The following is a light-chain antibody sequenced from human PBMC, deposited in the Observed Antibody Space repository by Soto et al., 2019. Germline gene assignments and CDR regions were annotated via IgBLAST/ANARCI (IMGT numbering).Light chain of an antibody. CDR1: QSIRSW. CDR3: QQSYSTSWT. Sequence: DIQMTQSPSTLSAFVGDRVTITCRASQSIRSWLAWYQQKPGKAPKLLIYDASTLQSGVPSRFSGSGSGTDFTLTISSLQPEDFATYYCQQSYSTSWTFGQGTKVDIK. CDR2: DAS. V-gene: IGKV1-5*01. J-gene: IGKJ1*01.